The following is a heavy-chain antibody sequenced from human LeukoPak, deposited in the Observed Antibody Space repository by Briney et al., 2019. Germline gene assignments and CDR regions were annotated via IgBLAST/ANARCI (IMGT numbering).Heavy chain of an antibody. Sequence: GGSLRLSCSAPGFTFSQYGTHWVRQAPGTGLEWVAVIWSDASDKYYANSVKGRFTISRDNFKNSLYLQMNSLRAEDTAVYYCAKDAQRGFDYSNSLDYWGQGTRVTVSS. V-gene: IGHV3-33*06. J-gene: IGHJ4*02. CDR2: IWSDASDK. CDR1: GFTFSQYG. CDR3: AKDAQRGFDYSNSLDY. D-gene: IGHD4-11*01.